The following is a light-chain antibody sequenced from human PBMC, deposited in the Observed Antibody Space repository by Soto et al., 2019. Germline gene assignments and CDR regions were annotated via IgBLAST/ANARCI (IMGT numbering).Light chain of an antibody. CDR1: ERLSSVY. J-gene: IGKJ1*01. V-gene: IGKV3-15*01. CDR3: QQFHYWWT. CDR2: DAS. Sequence: EIVLTQSPGTLSLSPGERATLSCRASERLSSVYLAWYQQRPGQPPRLLIYDASNRATGIPARFSGSGSGTEFTLTISSLQSEDFAFYYCQQFHYWWTFGQGTKVDIK.